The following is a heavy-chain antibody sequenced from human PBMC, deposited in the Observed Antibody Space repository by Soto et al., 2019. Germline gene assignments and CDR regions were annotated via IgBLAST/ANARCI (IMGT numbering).Heavy chain of an antibody. CDR3: ATVFEH. Sequence: EVQLVESGGGSVQPGGSLRLSCVASGITFSGYWMHWVRQVPGKGLVWVARVDSDGSGTSYADSVKGRFTISRDNAKNTLYLQMNIRRGEATAVYYCATVFEHWGQGIPVTVSS. CDR2: VDSDGSGT. J-gene: IGHJ4*02. V-gene: IGHV3-74*01. CDR1: GITFSGYW.